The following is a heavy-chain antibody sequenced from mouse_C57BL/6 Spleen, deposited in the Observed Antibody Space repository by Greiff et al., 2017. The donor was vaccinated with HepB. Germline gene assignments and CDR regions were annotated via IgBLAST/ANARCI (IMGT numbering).Heavy chain of an antibody. CDR3: ARGTYGSSPWFAY. CDR1: GYTFTTYP. J-gene: IGHJ3*01. D-gene: IGHD1-1*01. V-gene: IGHV1-47*01. Sequence: QVQLKESGAELVKPGASVKMSCKASGYTFTTYPIEWMKQNHGKSLEWIGNFHPYNDDTKYNEKFKGKATLTVEKSSSTVYLELSRLTSDDSAVYYCARGTYGSSPWFAYWGQGTLVTVSA. CDR2: FHPYNDDT.